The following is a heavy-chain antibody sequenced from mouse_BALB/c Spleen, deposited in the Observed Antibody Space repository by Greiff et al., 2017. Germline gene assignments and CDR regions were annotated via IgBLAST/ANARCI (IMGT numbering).Heavy chain of an antibody. J-gene: IGHJ2*01. CDR3: ARDAGPYFDY. Sequence: EVKLEESGGGLVQPGGSLKLSCAASGFTFSSYGMSWVRQTPDKRLELVATINSNGGSTYYPDSVKGRFTISRDNAKNTLYLQMSSLKSEDTAMYYCARDAGPYFDYWGQGTTLTVSS. CDR2: INSNGGST. V-gene: IGHV5-6-3*01. CDR1: GFTFSSYG.